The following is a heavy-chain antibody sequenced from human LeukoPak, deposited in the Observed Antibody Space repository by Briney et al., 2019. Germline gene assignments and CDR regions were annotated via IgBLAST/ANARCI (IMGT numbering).Heavy chain of an antibody. CDR2: ISYDGSNK. J-gene: IGHJ4*02. D-gene: IGHD3-10*01. CDR1: GFTFSSYG. Sequence: GRSLRLSCAASGFTFSSYGMHWVRQAPGKGLEWVAVISYDGSNKYYADSVKGRFTISRDNSKNTLYLQMNSLRAEDTAVYYCARPMVRGVTDYWGQGTLVTVSS. CDR3: ARPMVRGVTDY. V-gene: IGHV3-30*03.